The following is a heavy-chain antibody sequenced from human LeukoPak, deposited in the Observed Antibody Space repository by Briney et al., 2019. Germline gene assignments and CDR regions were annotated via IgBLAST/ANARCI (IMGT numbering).Heavy chain of an antibody. J-gene: IGHJ4*02. V-gene: IGHV4-34*01. CDR1: GFTFSSYS. Sequence: GSLRLSCAASGFTFSSYSMNWVRQPPGKGLEWIGEINHSGSTNYNPSLKSRVTISVDTSKNQFSLKLSSVTAADTAVYYCARMSQDVLLWFGELLSPSERSPDDYWGQGTLVTVSS. CDR3: ARMSQDVLLWFGELLSPSERSPDDY. D-gene: IGHD3-10*01. CDR2: INHSGST.